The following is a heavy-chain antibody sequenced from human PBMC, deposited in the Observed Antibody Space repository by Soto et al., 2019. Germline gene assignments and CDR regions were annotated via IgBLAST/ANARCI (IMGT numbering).Heavy chain of an antibody. V-gene: IGHV3-9*01. J-gene: IGHJ4*02. CDR1: GFTFDDYA. CDR3: ARTPYPIFCSSTSCYAGWFDY. CDR2: ISWNSGSI. Sequence: EVQLVESGGGLVQPGRSLRLSCAASGFTFDDYAMHWVRQAPGKGLEWVSGISWNSGSIGYADSVKGRFTISRDNAKNSLYLQMNSLRAEDTALYYCARTPYPIFCSSTSCYAGWFDYWGQGTLVTVSS. D-gene: IGHD2-2*01.